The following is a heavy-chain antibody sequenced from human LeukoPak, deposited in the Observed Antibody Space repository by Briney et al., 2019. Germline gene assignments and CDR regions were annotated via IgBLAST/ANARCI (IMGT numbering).Heavy chain of an antibody. CDR3: ARVSNYYDSSGYYYYFDY. CDR2: ISPIFGTA. D-gene: IGHD3-22*01. CDR1: GGTFSRYA. Sequence: GASVKVSCKASGGTFSRYAISWARQAPGEGLEWMGGISPIFGTANYAQKFQGRVTITADESTSTAYMELSSLRSEDTAVYYCARVSNYYDSSGYYYYFDYWGQGTLVTVSS. J-gene: IGHJ4*02. V-gene: IGHV1-69*13.